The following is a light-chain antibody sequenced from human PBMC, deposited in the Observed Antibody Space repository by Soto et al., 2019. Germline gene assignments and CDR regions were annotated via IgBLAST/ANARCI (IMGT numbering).Light chain of an antibody. Sequence: EIVLTQSPGTLSLSPGERATLSCRASQSVGRNYLAWYQQKPGQAPRLLIHRISTRATGIPDRFSGSGSATDFTLTISRLEPEDFAVYYCQQYDNAPQTFCQGTRVEIK. J-gene: IGKJ1*01. CDR2: RIS. CDR1: QSVGRNY. CDR3: QQYDNAPQT. V-gene: IGKV3-20*01.